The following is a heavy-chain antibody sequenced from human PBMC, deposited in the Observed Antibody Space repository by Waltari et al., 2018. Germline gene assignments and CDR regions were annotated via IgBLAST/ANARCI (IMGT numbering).Heavy chain of an antibody. V-gene: IGHV4-61*09. D-gene: IGHD2-8*01. CDR1: GGSLSSGSYY. J-gene: IGHJ4*02. CDR3: ARVPNDYFDY. CDR2: IYTSGST. Sequence: QVQLQESGPGLVKPSQTLSLTCTVSGGSLSSGSYYWSWIRQPAGKGLEWIGYIYTSGSTNYNPSLKSRVTISVDTSKNQFSLKLSSVTAADTAVYYCARVPNDYFDYWGQGTLVTVSS.